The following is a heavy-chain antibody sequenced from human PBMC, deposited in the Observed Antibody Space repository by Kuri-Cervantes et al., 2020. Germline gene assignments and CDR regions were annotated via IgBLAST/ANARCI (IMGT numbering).Heavy chain of an antibody. D-gene: IGHD1-1*01. J-gene: IGHJ4*02. Sequence: GGSLRLSCAASGFTFSSYAIHWVRQAPGKGLEWVAVISYDGSNKYYADSVKGRFTISRDNSKNTLYLQMNSLRAEDTAVYYCARDDNWGFDYWGQGTPVTVSS. CDR3: ARDDNWGFDY. V-gene: IGHV3-30-3*01. CDR1: GFTFSSYA. CDR2: ISYDGSNK.